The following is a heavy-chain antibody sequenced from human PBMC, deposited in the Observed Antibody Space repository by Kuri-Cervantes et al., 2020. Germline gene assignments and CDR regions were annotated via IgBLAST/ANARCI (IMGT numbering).Heavy chain of an antibody. CDR2: IYYSGST. V-gene: IGHV4-39*01. CDR1: GASITSNTYY. J-gene: IGHJ3*02. D-gene: IGHD3-22*01. Sequence: SETLSLTCTVSGASITSNTYYWGWIRQPPGKGLEWIGSIYYSGSTYYNPSLKSRVTIPVDTSKNQFSLKLSSVTAADTAVYYCAGGSGYPAFDIWGQGTMVTVSS. CDR3: AGGSGYPAFDI.